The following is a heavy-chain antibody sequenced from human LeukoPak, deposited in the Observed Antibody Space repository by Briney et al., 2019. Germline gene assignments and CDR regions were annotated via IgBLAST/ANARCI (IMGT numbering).Heavy chain of an antibody. CDR3: AKDYYGGDSHYYGMDV. V-gene: IGHV3-23*01. CDR1: GFTFSNAW. Sequence: GGSLRLSCATSGFTFSNAWMNWVRQAPGKGLEWVSGIIASGGSTYYADSVKGRFTISRDNSKNTLYLQMNSLRAEDTAVYYCAKDYYGGDSHYYGMDVWGQGTTVTVSS. J-gene: IGHJ6*02. CDR2: IIASGGST. D-gene: IGHD4-23*01.